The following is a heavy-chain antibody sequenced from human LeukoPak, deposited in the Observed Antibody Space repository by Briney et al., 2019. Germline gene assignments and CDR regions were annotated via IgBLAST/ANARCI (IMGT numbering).Heavy chain of an antibody. CDR1: GGSISRYY. J-gene: IGHJ6*02. CDR3: AGRTRYYYYYGMDV. Sequence: SETLSLICTVSGGSISRYYWSWIRQPPGKGLEWSGYLYYSWSTNYNPSLKSRVTISVDTSKNQFSLKLSSVTAADTAVYYCAGRTRYYYYYGMDVWGQGTTVTVSS. CDR2: LYYSWST. D-gene: IGHD1-14*01. V-gene: IGHV4-59*01.